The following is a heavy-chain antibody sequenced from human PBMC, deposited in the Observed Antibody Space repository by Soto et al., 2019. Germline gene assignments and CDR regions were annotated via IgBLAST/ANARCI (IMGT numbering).Heavy chain of an antibody. CDR2: IYYSGST. CDR3: AILTKHQLVQLLLSY. CDR1: GGSISSYY. J-gene: IGHJ1*01. V-gene: IGHV4-59*01. D-gene: IGHD6-6*01. Sequence: SETLSLTCTVSGGSISSYYWSWIRQPPGKGLEWIGYIYYSGSTNYNPSLKSRVTISVDTSKNQFSLKLSSVTAADTAVYYCAILTKHQLVQLLLSYCGQGSLVPGSS.